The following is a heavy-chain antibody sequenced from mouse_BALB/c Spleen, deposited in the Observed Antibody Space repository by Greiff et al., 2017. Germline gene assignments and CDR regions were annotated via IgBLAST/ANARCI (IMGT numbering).Heavy chain of an antibody. V-gene: IGHV5-12-2*01. CDR3: ARHGYGYWYFDV. Sequence: VESGGGLVQPGGSLKLSCAASGFTFSSYTMSWVRQTPEKRLEWVAYISNGGGSTYYPDTVKGRFTISRDNAKNTLYLQMSSLKSEDTAMYYCARHGYGYWYFDVWGAGTTVTVSS. D-gene: IGHD2-10*02. CDR2: ISNGGGST. J-gene: IGHJ1*01. CDR1: GFTFSSYT.